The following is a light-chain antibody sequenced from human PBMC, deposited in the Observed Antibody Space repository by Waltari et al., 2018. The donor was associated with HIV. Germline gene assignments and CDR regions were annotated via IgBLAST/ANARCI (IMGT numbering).Light chain of an antibody. V-gene: IGLV10-54*01. J-gene: IGLJ3*02. Sequence: AGLTQPSSVSKGLGQNVTLTCTGNHKHVGHEGAGWLRRHEGHPPEVLSYRRGARPAGISEKYSASRSGNTASLTITGLRVDDEAVYYCAAWDSSLSEWVFGGGTKLTVL. CDR3: AAWDSSLSEWV. CDR1: HKHVGHEG. CDR2: RRG.